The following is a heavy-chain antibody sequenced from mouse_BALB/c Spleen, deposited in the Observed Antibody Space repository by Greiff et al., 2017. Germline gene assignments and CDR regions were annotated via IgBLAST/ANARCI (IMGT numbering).Heavy chain of an antibody. D-gene: IGHD2-1*01. CDR3: ASWGGNPYAMDY. V-gene: IGHV1S56*01. CDR2: IYPGNVNT. CDR1: GYTFTSYY. Sequence: QVQLKQSGPELVKPGASVRISCKASGYTFTSYYIHWVKQRPGQGLEWIGWIYPGNVNTKYNEKFKGKATLTADKSSSTAYMQLSSLTSEDSAVYFCASWGGNPYAMDYWGQGTSVTVSS. J-gene: IGHJ4*01.